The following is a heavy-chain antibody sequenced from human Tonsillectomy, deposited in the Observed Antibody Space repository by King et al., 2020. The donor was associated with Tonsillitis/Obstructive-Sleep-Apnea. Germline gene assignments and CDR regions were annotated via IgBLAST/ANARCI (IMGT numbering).Heavy chain of an antibody. D-gene: IGHD2-2*02. J-gene: IGHJ6*03. CDR2: ISSSSSYT. Sequence: VQLVESGGGLVKPGGSLRLSCAASGFTFSDYYMSWIRQAPGKGLEWVSYISSSSSYTNYADSVKGRFTISRDNAKNSLYLQMNSLRAEDTAVYYCARAPPYCSSTSCYTNYYYYMDVWGKGTTVTVSS. CDR1: GFTFSDYY. CDR3: ARAPPYCSSTSCYTNYYYYMDV. V-gene: IGHV3-11*05.